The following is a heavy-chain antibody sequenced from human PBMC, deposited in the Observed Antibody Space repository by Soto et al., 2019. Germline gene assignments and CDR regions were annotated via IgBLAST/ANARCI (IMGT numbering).Heavy chain of an antibody. CDR2: IFDSGNA. Sequence: SETLSLTCTVSGGSINSYCWSWIRQPPGKGLEWIAYIFDSGNANYNPSLKSRVTISVDTSKNQFSLKLTSVTAADTAVYYCARHRRTTVAKFYFDNWGQGALVTSPQ. CDR3: ARHRRTTVAKFYFDN. J-gene: IGHJ4*02. D-gene: IGHD4-4*01. CDR1: GGSINSYC. V-gene: IGHV4-59*08.